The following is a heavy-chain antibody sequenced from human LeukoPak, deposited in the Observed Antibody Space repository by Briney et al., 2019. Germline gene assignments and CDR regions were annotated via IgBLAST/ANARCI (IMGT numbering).Heavy chain of an antibody. Sequence: SETLSLTCAVSGGSISSYYWSWIRQPPGKGLEWIGYTYHSGSTNYNPSLKRRVTISVDTSKNQFSLKLSSVTAADTAVYYCARGRGTAIGFDYWGQGALVTVSS. CDR3: ARGRGTAIGFDY. V-gene: IGHV4-59*08. D-gene: IGHD5-18*01. J-gene: IGHJ4*02. CDR2: TYHSGST. CDR1: GGSISSYY.